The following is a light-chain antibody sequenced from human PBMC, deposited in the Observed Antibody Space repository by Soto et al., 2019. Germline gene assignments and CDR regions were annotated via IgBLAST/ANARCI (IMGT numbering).Light chain of an antibody. Sequence: EIVMTQSPATLSVSPGERAILSCRASQSVSNNLAWYQQKPGQAPSLLIYHASTRATGIPARFSGSGSGTEFTLLISSLPSEDFAVYYCQQYNKWPLTFGGGTKVEIK. CDR3: QQYNKWPLT. CDR2: HAS. V-gene: IGKV3-15*01. J-gene: IGKJ4*01. CDR1: QSVSNN.